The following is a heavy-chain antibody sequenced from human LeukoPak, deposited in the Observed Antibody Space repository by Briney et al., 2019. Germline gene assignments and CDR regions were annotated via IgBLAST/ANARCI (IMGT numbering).Heavy chain of an antibody. CDR3: ARQAVARPFDL. J-gene: IGHJ3*01. CDR2: ISSSSAYI. Sequence: GGSLRLSCVASGFIFSDHSMDWVRQAPGKGLEWVSSISSSSAYIFYSDSVKGRFTISRDNAQSSLYLQMNSLRAGDTAVYYCARQAVARPFDLWGQGTMVTVSS. CDR1: GFIFSDHS. V-gene: IGHV3-21*06.